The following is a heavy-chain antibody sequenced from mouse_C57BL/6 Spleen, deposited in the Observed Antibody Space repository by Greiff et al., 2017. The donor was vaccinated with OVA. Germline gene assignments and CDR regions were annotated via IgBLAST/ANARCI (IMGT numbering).Heavy chain of an antibody. CDR2: IDPSDSET. CDR3: ARGGRPMDY. Sequence: VQLQQPGAELVRPGSSVKLSCKASGYTFTSYWMHWVKQRPIQGLEWIGNIDPSDSETNYNQKFKDKATLTVDKSSSTAYMQLSSLTSEDAAVFYWARGGRPMDYWGQGPPVTVSA. CDR1: GYTFTSYW. D-gene: IGHD1-2*01. V-gene: IGHV1-52*01. J-gene: IGHJ4*01.